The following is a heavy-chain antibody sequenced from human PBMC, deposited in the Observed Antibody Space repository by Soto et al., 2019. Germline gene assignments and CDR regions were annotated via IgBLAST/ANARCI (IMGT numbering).Heavy chain of an antibody. CDR2: IWYDGSKK. J-gene: IGHJ5*02. CDR3: VRDKYCYDSTGYLPGGNWVAP. D-gene: IGHD3-22*01. Sequence: QVQLVESGGGVVQPGKSLRLSCAASGFIFSSYGMHWVRQAPGKGLEWMAVIWYDGSKKYYADSVKGRFTISRDNSNETLYLQLNSLRAEDTAVYYCVRDKYCYDSTGYLPGGNWVAPWGQGTLVTVSS. V-gene: IGHV3-33*01. CDR1: GFIFSSYG.